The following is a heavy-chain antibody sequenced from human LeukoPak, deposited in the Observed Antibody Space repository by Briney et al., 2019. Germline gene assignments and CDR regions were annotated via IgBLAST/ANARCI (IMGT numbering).Heavy chain of an antibody. CDR3: ARRRFGTSYGRVGYYYYMDV. D-gene: IGHD5-18*01. CDR2: INAGNGNT. CDR1: GYTFTSYA. J-gene: IGHJ6*03. V-gene: IGHV1-3*01. Sequence: ASVKVSCKASGYTFTSYAMHWVRQAPGQRLEWMGWINAGNGNTKYSQKFQGRVTITADESTSTAYMELSSLRSEDTAVYYCARRRFGTSYGRVGYYYYMDVWGKGTTVTISS.